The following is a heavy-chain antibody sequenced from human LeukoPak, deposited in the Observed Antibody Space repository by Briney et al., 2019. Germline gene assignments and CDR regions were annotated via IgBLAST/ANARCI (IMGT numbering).Heavy chain of an antibody. J-gene: IGHJ4*02. CDR1: GFTFSTYW. V-gene: IGHV3-7*04. Sequence: GGSLRLSCAASGFTFSTYWMSWVRQAPGKGLEWVANINRGGSEKYYVDSVKGRFTISRDNAKNSLYLQMNSLRAEDTAVYYCARIYDNSGYYDYWGQGTLVTVSS. CDR2: INRGGSEK. D-gene: IGHD3-22*01. CDR3: ARIYDNSGYYDY.